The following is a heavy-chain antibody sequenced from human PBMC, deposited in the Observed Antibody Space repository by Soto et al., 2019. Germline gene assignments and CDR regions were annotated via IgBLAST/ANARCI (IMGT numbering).Heavy chain of an antibody. CDR3: ARDYDSSGYYSEPFDY. Sequence: GGSLRLSCAASGFTFSSYSMNWVRQAPGKGLEWVSSISSSSSYIYYADSVKGRFTISRDNAKNSLYLQMNSLRAEDTAVYYCARDYDSSGYYSEPFDYWGQGTLVTVSS. V-gene: IGHV3-21*01. CDR2: ISSSSSYI. J-gene: IGHJ4*02. D-gene: IGHD3-22*01. CDR1: GFTFSSYS.